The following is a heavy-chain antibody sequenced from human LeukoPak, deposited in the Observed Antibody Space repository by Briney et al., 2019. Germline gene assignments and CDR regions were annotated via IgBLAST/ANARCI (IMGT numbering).Heavy chain of an antibody. CDR1: GFTFSSYS. V-gene: IGHV3-21*04. CDR2: ISSSSSYI. J-gene: IGHJ4*02. Sequence: GGSLRLSCAASGFTFSSYSMNWVRQAPGKGLEWVSPISSSSSYIYYADSVKGRFTISRDDAKNSLYLQMNSLRAEDTALYYCARDADYYFDQWGQGTLVTVSS. CDR3: ARDADYYFDQ.